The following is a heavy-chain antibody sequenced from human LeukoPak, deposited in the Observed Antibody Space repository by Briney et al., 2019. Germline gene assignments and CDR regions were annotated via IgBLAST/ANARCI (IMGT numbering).Heavy chain of an antibody. CDR3: ARGSSSSGYYYYFDY. V-gene: IGHV3-7*01. CDR1: GFTFSSYW. J-gene: IGHJ4*02. Sequence: PGGSLRLSCAASGFTFSSYWMSWVRQAPGKGLEWVANIKQDGSEKYYVDSVKGRFTISRDNAKNSLCLQMNSLRAEDTAVYYCARGSSSSGYYYYFDYWGQGTLVTVSS. CDR2: IKQDGSEK. D-gene: IGHD3-22*01.